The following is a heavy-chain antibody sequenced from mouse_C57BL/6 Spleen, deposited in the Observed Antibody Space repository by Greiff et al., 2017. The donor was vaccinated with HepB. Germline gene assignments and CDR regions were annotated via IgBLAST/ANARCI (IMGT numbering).Heavy chain of an antibody. CDR1: GYTFTDYE. CDR3: TRPYYDASPYDY. J-gene: IGHJ2*01. V-gene: IGHV1-15*01. CDR2: IDPETGGT. D-gene: IGHD1-1*01. Sequence: QVQLQQSGAELVRPGASVTLSCKASGYTFTDYEMHWVKPTPVHGLEWIGAIDPETGGTAYNQKFKGKAILTADKSSSTAYMELRSLTSEDSAVYYCTRPYYDASPYDYWGQGTTLTVSS.